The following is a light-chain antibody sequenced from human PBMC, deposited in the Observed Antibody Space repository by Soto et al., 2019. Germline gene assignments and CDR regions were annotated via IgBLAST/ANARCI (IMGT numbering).Light chain of an antibody. Sequence: QSALTQPASVSGSPGQSITFSCTGTSSDVGGYNYVSWYQQNPGKAPKLMIYDVSNRPSGVSNRFSGSKSGNTASLTISGLQAEDEADYYCSSYTSSSTLEVVFGGGTKLTVL. CDR3: SSYTSSSTLEVV. CDR1: SSDVGGYNY. CDR2: DVS. V-gene: IGLV2-14*01. J-gene: IGLJ2*01.